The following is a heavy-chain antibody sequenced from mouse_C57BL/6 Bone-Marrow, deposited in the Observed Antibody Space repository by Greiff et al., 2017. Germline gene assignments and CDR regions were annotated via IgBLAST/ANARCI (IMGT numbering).Heavy chain of an antibody. CDR1: GYTFTSYW. CDR2: IDPSDSYT. D-gene: IGHD1-1*01. V-gene: IGHV1-69*01. J-gene: IGHJ1*03. Sequence: VQLQQPGAELVMPGASVKLSCKASGYTFTSYWMHWVKQRPGQGLEWIGEIDPSDSYTNYNQKFKGKSNLTVDKSSSTAYMQLSSLTSEDSAVYYCARDVTTVVAPSYWYFDVWGTGTTVTVSS. CDR3: ARDVTTVVAPSYWYFDV.